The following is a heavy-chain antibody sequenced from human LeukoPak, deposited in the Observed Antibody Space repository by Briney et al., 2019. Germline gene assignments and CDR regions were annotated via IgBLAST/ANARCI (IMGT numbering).Heavy chain of an antibody. CDR1: GFTFSSYG. J-gene: IGHJ6*02. V-gene: IGHV3-30*18. CDR3: AKDQSGVYYYYGMDV. Sequence: GGSLRLSCAASGFTFSSYGMHWVRKAPGKGMEWVAVISYDGSNKYYVDSVKGRFTISRDNSKNTLYLQMNSLRAEDTAAYYCAKDQSGVYYYYGMDVWGPGTTVTVSS. CDR2: ISYDGSNK.